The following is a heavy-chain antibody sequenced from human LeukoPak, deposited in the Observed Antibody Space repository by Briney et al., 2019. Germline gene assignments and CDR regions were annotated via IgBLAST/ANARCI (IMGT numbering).Heavy chain of an antibody. CDR1: GGSFTYYY. CDR2: INHSGST. CDR3: ARGRSSGLSSSIDY. V-gene: IGHV4-34*01. J-gene: IGHJ4*02. Sequence: SETLFLTCAVYGGSFTYYYWSWIRQPPGKGLEWIGEINHSGSTNFNPSLKSRVTISLDTSKNQFSLKLTSVTAADTAVYFCARGRSSGLSSSIDYWGQGTLVTVSS. D-gene: IGHD6-19*01.